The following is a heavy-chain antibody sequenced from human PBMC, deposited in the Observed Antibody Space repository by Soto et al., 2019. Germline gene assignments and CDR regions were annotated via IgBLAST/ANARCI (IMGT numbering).Heavy chain of an antibody. CDR2: VSYSGST. D-gene: IGHD3-22*01. V-gene: IGHV4-59*08. J-gene: IGHJ5*02. CDR1: GGAIGGYY. Sequence: SETLSLTCSLSGGAIGGYYWSWIRQPPGKALEWIGYVSYSGSTYYNPSLNSRVTLSIDMTNNHVSLILNSVTAADTAVYYCARVGPWVPYYYDSSPYTFENWFDPWGQGTLVTVSS. CDR3: ARVGPWVPYYYDSSPYTFENWFDP.